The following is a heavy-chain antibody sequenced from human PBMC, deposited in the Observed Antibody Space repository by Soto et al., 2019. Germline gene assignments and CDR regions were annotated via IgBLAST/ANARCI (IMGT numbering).Heavy chain of an antibody. Sequence: QSGGSLRLSCAASGFTFSSYWMHWVRQAPGKGLVWVSRINSDGSSTSYADSVKGRFTISRDNAKNTLYLQMNSLRAEDTAVYYCARETYYDFWSGYYRYYYYYGMDVWGQGTTVTVSS. J-gene: IGHJ6*02. D-gene: IGHD3-3*01. CDR3: ARETYYDFWSGYYRYYYYYGMDV. CDR2: INSDGSST. V-gene: IGHV3-74*01. CDR1: GFTFSSYW.